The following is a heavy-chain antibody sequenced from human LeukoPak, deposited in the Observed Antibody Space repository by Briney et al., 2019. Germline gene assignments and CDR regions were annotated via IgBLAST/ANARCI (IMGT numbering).Heavy chain of an antibody. Sequence: GGSLRLSCAASGLIFSNAWMNWVRQAPGKGLEWVGRMKSKVDGGTVDYAAPVKGRFIISRDDSKNTLLLEMNSLKSEDTATYYCTKDPPQPGGFYSAHWARGTLVIVSS. D-gene: IGHD2-15*01. V-gene: IGHV3-15*07. CDR3: TKDPPQPGGFYSAH. CDR2: MKSKVDGGTV. CDR1: GLIFSNAW. J-gene: IGHJ4*02.